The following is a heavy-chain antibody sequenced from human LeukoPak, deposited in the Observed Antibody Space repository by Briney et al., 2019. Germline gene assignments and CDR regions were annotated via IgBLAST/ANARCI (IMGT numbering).Heavy chain of an antibody. CDR2: IYYSGSS. CDR3: ATSRGDGLTVG. D-gene: IGHD5-24*01. CDR1: GVSISNYY. V-gene: IGHV4-59*01. Sequence: SETLSLTCTVSGVSISNYYWSWIRQSPGKGLEWIGYIYYSGSSEYNPSLKSRVTISVDTSKNQISLNLSSVTAADTAVYYCATSRGDGLTVGRGQGTLVTVSS. J-gene: IGHJ4*02.